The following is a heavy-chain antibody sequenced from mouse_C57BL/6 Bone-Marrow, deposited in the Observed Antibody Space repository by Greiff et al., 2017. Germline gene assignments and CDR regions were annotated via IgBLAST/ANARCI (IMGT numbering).Heavy chain of an antibody. J-gene: IGHJ2*01. Sequence: VQLQQSGPELVKPGASVKIPCKASGYTFTDYNMDWVKQSHGKSLEWIGDINPNNGGTTYNQKFKGKATLTVDKSSSTAYMELRRLTSEDTAVYDCARRGSDYPVDYWGQGTTLTVSS. V-gene: IGHV1-18*01. CDR2: INPNNGGT. D-gene: IGHD2-13*01. CDR3: ARRGSDYPVDY. CDR1: GYTFTDYN.